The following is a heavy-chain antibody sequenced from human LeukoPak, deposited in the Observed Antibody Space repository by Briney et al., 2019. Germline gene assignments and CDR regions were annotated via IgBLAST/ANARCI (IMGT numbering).Heavy chain of an antibody. CDR1: GFTFSSYG. CDR3: TRVGYIDEGIDY. CDR2: IWYDGSNK. J-gene: IGHJ4*02. Sequence: GRSLRLSCAASGFTFSSYGMHWVRQAPGKGLEWVAVIWYDGSNKYYADSVKGRFTISRDNSKNTLYLQMNSLRAEDTAIYYCTRVGYIDEGIDYWGQGTLVTVSS. V-gene: IGHV3-33*01. D-gene: IGHD5-24*01.